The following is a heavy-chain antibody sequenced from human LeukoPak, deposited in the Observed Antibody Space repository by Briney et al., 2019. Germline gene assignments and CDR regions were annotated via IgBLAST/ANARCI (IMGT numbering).Heavy chain of an antibody. CDR1: GFTFSSYA. CDR3: ARDQRAIRARGPFDY. J-gene: IGHJ4*02. CDR2: ISYDGSNK. V-gene: IGHV3-30*04. Sequence: GGSLRLSCAASGFTFSSYAMHWVRQAPGKGLEWVAVISYDGSNKYYADSVKGRFTISRDNSKNTLYLQMNSLRAEDTAVYYCARDQRAIRARGPFDYWGQGTLVTVSS. D-gene: IGHD3-10*01.